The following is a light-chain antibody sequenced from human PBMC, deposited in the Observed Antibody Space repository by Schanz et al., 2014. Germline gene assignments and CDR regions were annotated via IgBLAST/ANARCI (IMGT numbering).Light chain of an antibody. V-gene: IGKV1-39*01. J-gene: IGKJ2*01. Sequence: DIQMTQSPSSLSASVGASVTITCRASQSITTYLHWYQQKSGEAPKRLIFATSSLQSGVPSRFSGSGYGTDFTLTISSLQREDFATYFCQQSYSVPYTFGQGTKLEIK. CDR1: QSITTY. CDR3: QQSYSVPYT. CDR2: ATS.